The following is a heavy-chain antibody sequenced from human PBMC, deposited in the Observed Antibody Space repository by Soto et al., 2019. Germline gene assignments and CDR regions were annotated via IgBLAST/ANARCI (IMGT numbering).Heavy chain of an antibody. CDR1: GIIFSTFA. J-gene: IGHJ4*02. CDR3: ANYLTAVGATSPFDY. D-gene: IGHD1-26*01. Sequence: EVQLLESGGGLVQPGGSLTLSCTASGIIFSTFAMSWVRQAPGKGLEWVSGITGSGGSTYYADSVKGRFTISRDNSKNTLYLQMNSLRAEDTAVYYCANYLTAVGATSPFDYWGQGTLVTVSS. CDR2: ITGSGGST. V-gene: IGHV3-23*01.